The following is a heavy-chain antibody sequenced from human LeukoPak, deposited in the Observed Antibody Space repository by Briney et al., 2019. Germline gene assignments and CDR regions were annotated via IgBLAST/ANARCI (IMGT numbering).Heavy chain of an antibody. J-gene: IGHJ5*01. V-gene: IGHV4-38-2*01. Sequence: SETLSLTCVVSDYSITSGDYWAWIRQPPGKGLEWIGSIYNSVSTSYNPSLKSRVTMSVDPSKNQISLNLRSVTAADTAVYYCARNMSTEGWFDSWGRGTLVTVSS. CDR3: ARNMSTEGWFDS. D-gene: IGHD5/OR15-5a*01. CDR1: DYSITSGDY. CDR2: IYNSVST.